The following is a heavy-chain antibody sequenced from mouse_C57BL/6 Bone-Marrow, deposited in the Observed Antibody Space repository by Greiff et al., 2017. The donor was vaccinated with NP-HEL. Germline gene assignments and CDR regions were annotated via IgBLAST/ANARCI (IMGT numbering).Heavy chain of an antibody. CDR2: IDPETGGT. V-gene: IGHV1-15*01. D-gene: IGHD2-5*01. CDR1: GYTFTDYE. CDR3: TRSYYSNYDAMDY. Sequence: VKLQESGAELVRPGASVTLSCKASGYTFTDYEMHWVKQTPVHGLEWIGAIDPETGGTAYNQKFKGKAILTADKSSSTAYMELRSLTSEDSAVYYCTRSYYSNYDAMDYWGQGTSVTVSS. J-gene: IGHJ4*01.